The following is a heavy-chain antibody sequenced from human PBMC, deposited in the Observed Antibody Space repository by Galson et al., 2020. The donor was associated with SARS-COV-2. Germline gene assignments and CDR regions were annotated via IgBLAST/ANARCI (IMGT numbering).Heavy chain of an antibody. D-gene: IGHD4-17*01. CDR1: GGSFSGYY. Sequence: SETLSLTCAVCGGSFSGYYWSWIRQPPGKGLEWIGEINHSGSTNYNPSLKSRVTISVDTSKNQFSLKLSSVTAADTAVYYCARVDGDYVGYWGQGTLVTVSS. CDR2: INHSGST. CDR3: ARVDGDYVGY. V-gene: IGHV4-34*01. J-gene: IGHJ4*02.